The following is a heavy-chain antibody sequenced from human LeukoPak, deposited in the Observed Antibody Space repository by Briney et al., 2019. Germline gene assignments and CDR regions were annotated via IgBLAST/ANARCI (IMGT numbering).Heavy chain of an antibody. D-gene: IGHD2-21*01. CDR1: GFTFSTFA. Sequence: GGSLRLSCAASGFTFSTFAMSWGRQAPGKGLEWVSTITRSGAAKYYADSVKGRFTISRDNSKNALYLQMDSLSAEDTALYYYAKDHPSCGGRDCLLFDNWGQGTLVTVSS. J-gene: IGHJ4*02. CDR3: AKDHPSCGGRDCLLFDN. V-gene: IGHV3-23*01. CDR2: ITRSGAAK.